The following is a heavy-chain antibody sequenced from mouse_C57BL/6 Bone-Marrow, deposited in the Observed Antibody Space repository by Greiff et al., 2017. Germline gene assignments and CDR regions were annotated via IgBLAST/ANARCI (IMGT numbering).Heavy chain of an antibody. D-gene: IGHD1-1*01. J-gene: IGHJ2*01. CDR3: ARAPLYYYGLY. V-gene: IGHV1-81*01. CDR2: IYPRSGNT. CDR1: GYTFTSYG. Sequence: QVQLQQSGAELARPGASVKLSCKASGYTFTSYGISWVKQRTGQGLEWIGEIYPRSGNTYYNEKFKGKATLTADKSSSTAYMELRSLTSEDSAVYFCARAPLYYYGLYGGQGTTLTVSS.